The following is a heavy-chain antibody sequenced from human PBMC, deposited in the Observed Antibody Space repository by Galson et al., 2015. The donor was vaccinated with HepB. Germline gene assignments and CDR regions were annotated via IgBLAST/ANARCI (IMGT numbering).Heavy chain of an antibody. CDR2: ISSSSSYT. D-gene: IGHD2-2*01. CDR3: AREGRYCSSTSCKAQNYYYYGMDV. Sequence: SLRLSCAASGFTFSSYAMSWIRQAPGKGLEWVSYISSSSSYTNYADSVKGRFTISRDNAKNSLYLQMNSLRAEDTAVYYCAREGRYCSSTSCKAQNYYYYGMDVWGQGTTVTVSS. V-gene: IGHV3-11*06. J-gene: IGHJ6*02. CDR1: GFTFSSYA.